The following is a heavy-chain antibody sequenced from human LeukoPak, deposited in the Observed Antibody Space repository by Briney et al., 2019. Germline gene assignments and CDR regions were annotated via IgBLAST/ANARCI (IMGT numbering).Heavy chain of an antibody. V-gene: IGHV1-69*04. CDR3: ARDSNGMDV. Sequence: ASVKVSCKASGGTFSSYAISWVRQAPGQGLEWMGRIIPILGIANYAQKFQGRVTITADKPTSTAYMGLSSLRSEDTAVYYCARDSNGMDVWGQGTTVTVSS. CDR1: GGTFSSYA. J-gene: IGHJ6*02. D-gene: IGHD3-3*02. CDR2: IIPILGIA.